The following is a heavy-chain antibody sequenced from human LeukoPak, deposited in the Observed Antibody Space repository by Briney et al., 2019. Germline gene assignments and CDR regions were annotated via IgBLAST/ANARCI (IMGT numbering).Heavy chain of an antibody. CDR3: ARGSYQLLW. CDR2: IKQDGSEK. J-gene: IGHJ4*02. V-gene: IGHV3-7*01. Sequence: GGSLRLSCAASGFTFSSYWMTWVRQAPGKGLEWVAHIKQDGSEKYYVDSVKGRFTISRDNAKNSLYLQMNSLRAEDTAVYYCARGSYQLLWGGQGTLVTVSP. CDR1: GFTFSSYW. D-gene: IGHD2-2*01.